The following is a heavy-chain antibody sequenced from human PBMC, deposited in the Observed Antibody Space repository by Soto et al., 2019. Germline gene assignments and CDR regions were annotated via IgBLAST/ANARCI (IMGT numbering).Heavy chain of an antibody. D-gene: IGHD3-16*01. V-gene: IGHV1-2*02. J-gene: IGHJ6*02. Sequence: GASVKVSCKASGYMFTAYFIHWVRRAPGQGLEWMGWINPTSGGTKYAEKFKDRVTLTRDTSITTASMEMTSLRSDDAAIYYCARTAMISGYYYAMDVWGQGTTVTVSS. CDR2: INPTSGGT. CDR1: GYMFTAYF. CDR3: ARTAMISGYYYAMDV.